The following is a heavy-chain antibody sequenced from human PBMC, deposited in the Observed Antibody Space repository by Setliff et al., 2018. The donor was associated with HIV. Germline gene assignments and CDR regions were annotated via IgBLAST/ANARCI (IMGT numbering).Heavy chain of an antibody. CDR2: ISWNSKKI. D-gene: IGHD5-18*01. J-gene: IGHJ5*02. CDR3: AKDPGGYIYGNPWFDQ. Sequence: GGSLRLSCAVSGFRFEDYAMHWVRQGPGKGLEWVSGISWNSKKIAYADSVKGRFTISRDNSKNMLYLQMSSLRPEDTAMYYCAKDPGGYIYGNPWFDQWGQGTLVTVSS. CDR1: GFRFEDYA. V-gene: IGHV3-9*01.